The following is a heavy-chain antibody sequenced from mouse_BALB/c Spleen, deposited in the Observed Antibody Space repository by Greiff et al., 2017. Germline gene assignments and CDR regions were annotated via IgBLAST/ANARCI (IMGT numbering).Heavy chain of an antibody. CDR3: ARSGNYYRYDDGFDY. CDR1: GYTFSSYW. D-gene: IGHD2-14*01. V-gene: IGHV1-9*01. Sequence: QVQLKESGAELMKPGASVKISCKATGYTFSSYWIEWVKQRPGHGLEWIGEILPGSGSTNYNEKFKGKATFTADTSSNTAYMQLSSLTSEDSAVYYCARSGNYYRYDDGFDYWGQGTTLTVSS. CDR2: ILPGSGST. J-gene: IGHJ2*01.